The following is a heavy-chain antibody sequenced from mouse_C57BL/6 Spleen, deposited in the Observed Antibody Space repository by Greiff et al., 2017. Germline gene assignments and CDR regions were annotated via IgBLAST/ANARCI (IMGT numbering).Heavy chain of an antibody. CDR2: ISDGGSYT. CDR1: GFTFSSYA. V-gene: IGHV5-4*01. D-gene: IGHD1-1*01. CDR3: AREITTVVAHYFDY. Sequence: EVQGVESGGGLVKPGGSLKLSCAASGFTFSSYAMSWVRQTPEKRLEWVATISDGGSYTYYPDNVKGRFTISRDNAKNNLYLQMSHLKSEDTAMYYCAREITTVVAHYFDYWGQGTTLTVSS. J-gene: IGHJ2*01.